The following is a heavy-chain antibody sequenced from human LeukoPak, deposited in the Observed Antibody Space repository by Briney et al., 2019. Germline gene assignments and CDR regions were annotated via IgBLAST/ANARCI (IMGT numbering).Heavy chain of an antibody. CDR3: AKDLFPAVAISY. D-gene: IGHD6-19*01. Sequence: GGSLRLSCAASGFTFSSYGMSWVRRAPGKGLEWVSAISGSGGSTYYADSVKGRFTISRDNSKNTLYLQMNSLRAEDTAVYYCAKDLFPAVAISYWGQGTLVTVSS. V-gene: IGHV3-23*01. CDR2: ISGSGGST. CDR1: GFTFSSYG. J-gene: IGHJ4*02.